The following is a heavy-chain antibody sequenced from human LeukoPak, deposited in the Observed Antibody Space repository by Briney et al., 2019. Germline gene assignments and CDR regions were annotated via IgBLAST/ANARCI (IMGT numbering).Heavy chain of an antibody. CDR1: GYTFTSYG. Sequence: ASVKVSCKASGYTFTSYGISWVRQAPGQGLERMGWISAYNGNTNYAQKLQGRVTMTTDTSTSTAYMELRSLRSDDTAVYYCASPSHCSSTNCLEFDYWGQGTLVTVSS. V-gene: IGHV1-18*01. CDR3: ASPSHCSSTNCLEFDY. CDR2: ISAYNGNT. J-gene: IGHJ4*02. D-gene: IGHD2-2*01.